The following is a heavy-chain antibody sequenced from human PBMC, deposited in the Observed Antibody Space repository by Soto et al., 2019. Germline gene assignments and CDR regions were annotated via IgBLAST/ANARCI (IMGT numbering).Heavy chain of an antibody. V-gene: IGHV1-8*01. CDR1: GYTFTSYD. CDR3: AADYSGSFGQGEYYFDS. CDR2: MNPNSGNT. J-gene: IGHJ4*02. Sequence: ASVKVSCKASGYTFTSYDINWVRQAAGQGLEWMGWMNPNSGNTGYAQKFQGRVTMTRNTSISTAYMELSSLRSEDTAVYYCAADYSGSFGQGEYYFDSRGQGTLVTVSS. D-gene: IGHD1-26*01.